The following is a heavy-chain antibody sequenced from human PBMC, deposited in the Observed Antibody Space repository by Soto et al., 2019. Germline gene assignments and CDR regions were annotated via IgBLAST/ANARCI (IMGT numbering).Heavy chain of an antibody. Sequence: GGSLRLSCAASGFTFSSYGMHWVRQAPGKGLEWVAVIWYDGSNKYYADSVKGRFTISRDNSKNTLYLQMNSLRAEDTAVYYCARDQFPQLVPSTNWFDPWGQGTLVTVSS. D-gene: IGHD6-13*01. V-gene: IGHV3-33*01. CDR2: IWYDGSNK. J-gene: IGHJ5*02. CDR1: GFTFSSYG. CDR3: ARDQFPQLVPSTNWFDP.